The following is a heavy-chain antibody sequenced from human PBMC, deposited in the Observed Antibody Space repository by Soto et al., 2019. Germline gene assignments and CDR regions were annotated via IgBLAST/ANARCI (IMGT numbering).Heavy chain of an antibody. J-gene: IGHJ6*04. CDR1: GRSISSSYS. Sequence: SETLSLTCAFSGRSISSSYSWSEVRLAPGMRLEWNGEIYHSGSTNYIPSLKSRITISVDKSKTQFSLKLRSVTAADTAVYYCARRGSNIAVAGTDLYYYGMDVWGKGTTVTASS. CDR3: ARRGSNIAVAGTDLYYYGMDV. V-gene: IGHV4-4*02. D-gene: IGHD6-19*01. CDR2: IYHSGST.